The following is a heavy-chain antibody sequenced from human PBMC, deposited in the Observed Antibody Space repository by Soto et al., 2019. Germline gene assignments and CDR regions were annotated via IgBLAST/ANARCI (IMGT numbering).Heavy chain of an antibody. CDR2: LSSDGFGT. CDR3: ARANVDTSVVNEYYFDY. CDR1: GFTLSAYW. V-gene: IGHV3-74*03. Sequence: GGSLRLSCAASGFTLSAYWMHWVRQAPGRGLEWVSRLSSDGFGTAYADSVKGRFTISRDNAKNSLYLQMNSLRAEDTAVYYCARANVDTSVVNEYYFDYWGQGTLVTVSS. D-gene: IGHD5-18*01. J-gene: IGHJ4*02.